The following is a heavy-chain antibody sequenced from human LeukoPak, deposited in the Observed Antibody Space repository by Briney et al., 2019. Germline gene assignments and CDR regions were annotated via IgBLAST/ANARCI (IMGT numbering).Heavy chain of an antibody. Sequence: SETLSLTCTVSGGSISSYYWSWIRQPPGKGLEWIGYIYYSGSTNYNPSLKSRVTISVDTSKNQFSLKLSSVTAADTAVYYCARATGYSSSWLLGLYYYYYMDVWGKGTTVTISS. D-gene: IGHD6-13*01. J-gene: IGHJ6*03. CDR3: ARATGYSSSWLLGLYYYYYMDV. CDR1: GGSISSYY. CDR2: IYYSGST. V-gene: IGHV4-59*01.